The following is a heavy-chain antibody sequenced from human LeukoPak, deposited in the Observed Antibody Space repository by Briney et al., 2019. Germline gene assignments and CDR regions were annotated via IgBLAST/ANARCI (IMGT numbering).Heavy chain of an antibody. CDR3: ARREVVLLSRSYYYDSSGNETATDY. D-gene: IGHD3-22*01. Sequence: PSETLSLTCTVSGGSISSSSYYWGWIRQPPGKGLEWIGSIYYSGSTYYNPSLKSRVTISVDTSKNQFSLKLSSVTAADTAVYYCARREVVLLSRSYYYDSSGNETATDYWGQGTLVTVSS. V-gene: IGHV4-39*01. CDR1: GGSISSSSYY. J-gene: IGHJ4*02. CDR2: IYYSGST.